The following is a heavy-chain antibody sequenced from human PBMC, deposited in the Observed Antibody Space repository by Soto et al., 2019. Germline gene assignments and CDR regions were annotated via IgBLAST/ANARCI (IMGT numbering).Heavy chain of an antibody. CDR1: GFTFSSYG. V-gene: IGHV3-30*18. Sequence: GGSLRLSCAASGFTFSSYGMHWVRQAPGKGLEWVAVISYDGSNKYYADSVKGRFTISRDNSKNTLYLQMNSLGAEDTAVYYCAKGSSYYYDSSGYYLNYFDYWGQGTLVTVSS. D-gene: IGHD3-22*01. CDR3: AKGSSYYYDSSGYYLNYFDY. J-gene: IGHJ4*02. CDR2: ISYDGSNK.